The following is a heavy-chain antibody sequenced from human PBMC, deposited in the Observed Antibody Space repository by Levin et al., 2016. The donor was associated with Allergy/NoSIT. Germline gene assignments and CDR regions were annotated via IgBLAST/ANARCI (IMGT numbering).Heavy chain of an antibody. CDR1: GFTFSSYA. Sequence: GESLKISCAASGFTFSSYAMSWVRQAPGKGLEWVSAISGSGGSTYYADSVKGRFTISRDNSKNTLYLQMNSLRAEDTALYYCAKDLVVVPDNGVPLFDYWGQGTLVTVSS. CDR2: ISGSGGST. CDR3: AKDLVVVPDNGVPLFDY. J-gene: IGHJ4*02. V-gene: IGHV3-23*01. D-gene: IGHD2-2*01.